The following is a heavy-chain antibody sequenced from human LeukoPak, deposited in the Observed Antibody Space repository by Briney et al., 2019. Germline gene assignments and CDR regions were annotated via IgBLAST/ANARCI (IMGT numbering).Heavy chain of an antibody. CDR2: IYWYDDK. J-gene: IGHJ4*02. CDR3: AHSRVYYYGSGSYFPKTLDY. CDR1: GVSLTTSAGG. D-gene: IGHD3-10*01. Sequence: GSGPTLVKPTQTLTLTCTFSGVSLTTSAGGGARIRRPPGKALEWLPLIYWYDDKRDRPSLKSRLTLTKDTSKNQVVLTMTDMDPVDTATYYCAHSRVYYYGSGSYFPKTLDYWGQGTLVTVSS. V-gene: IGHV2-5*01.